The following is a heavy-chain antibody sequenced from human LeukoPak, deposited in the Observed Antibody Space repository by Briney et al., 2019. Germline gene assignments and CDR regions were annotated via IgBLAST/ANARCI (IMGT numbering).Heavy chain of an antibody. V-gene: IGHV3-30*18. Sequence: PGRSLRLSCAAFGFAFSYSGMHWVRQAPGKGLEWVAPISSDGSEKLYADSVKGRFTISRDNSKNIMYLQMNSLRVEDTAMFYCAKGSSIYGHPFSPLLDNWGQGILVSVSS. CDR1: GFAFSYSG. D-gene: IGHD3-10*01. J-gene: IGHJ4*02. CDR3: AKGSSIYGHPFSPLLDN. CDR2: ISSDGSEK.